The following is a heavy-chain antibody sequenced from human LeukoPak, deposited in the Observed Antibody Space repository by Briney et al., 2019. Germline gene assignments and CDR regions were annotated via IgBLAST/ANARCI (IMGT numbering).Heavy chain of an antibody. Sequence: GGSLRLSCAASGFTFDSYGIHWIRQAPGKGLEWLTFIHSNGIQKNFADSVKGRFTISRDNSKSTVYLQMSSLSAEDTAIYYCARDRPYFGYWGQGTLVTVSS. CDR1: GFTFDSYG. CDR2: IHSNGIQK. CDR3: ARDRPYFGY. J-gene: IGHJ4*02. V-gene: IGHV3-30*02.